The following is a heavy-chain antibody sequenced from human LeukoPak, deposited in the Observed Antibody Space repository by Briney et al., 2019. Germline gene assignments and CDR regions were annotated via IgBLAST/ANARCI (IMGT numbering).Heavy chain of an antibody. D-gene: IGHD3-3*01. CDR1: GYTFTSYG. Sequence: AASVKVSCKASGYTFTSYGISWVRQAPGQGLEWMGWISAYNGNTNYAQKFQGRITMTTDTSTSTVYMELRSLRSDDTAVYYCAGRRSGSYQDYWGQGTLVSVSS. V-gene: IGHV1-18*01. CDR2: ISAYNGNT. J-gene: IGHJ4*02. CDR3: AGRRSGSYQDY.